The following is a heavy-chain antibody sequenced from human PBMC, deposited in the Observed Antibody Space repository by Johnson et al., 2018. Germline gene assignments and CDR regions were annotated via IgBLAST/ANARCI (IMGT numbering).Heavy chain of an antibody. J-gene: IGHJ6*03. Sequence: QVQLVESGGGVVQPGRSLRLSCAASGFTFSSYGMHWVRQAPGKGLEWVAVISYDGSNKYYADSVKGRFTISRDNSKNTLDLQMNSLRAEDTAVYYCAREERYYHYMDVWGKGTTVTVSS. CDR2: ISYDGSNK. CDR1: GFTFSSYG. CDR3: AREERYYHYMDV. V-gene: IGHV3-30*03.